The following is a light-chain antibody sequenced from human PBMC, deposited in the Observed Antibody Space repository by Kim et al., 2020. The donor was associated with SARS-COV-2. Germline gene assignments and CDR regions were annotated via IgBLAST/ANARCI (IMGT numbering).Light chain of an antibody. CDR3: QQTYSAPLT. Sequence: DIQMTQSPSSLSASVGDRVTITCRASQSVTTYLAWYQQKVGKAPNLLIYAASSLQSGVPSRFSGSGSGTDFTLTISSLQPEDFATYYCQQTYSAPLTFGGGTKVDIK. CDR2: AAS. CDR1: QSVTTY. J-gene: IGKJ4*01. V-gene: IGKV1-39*01.